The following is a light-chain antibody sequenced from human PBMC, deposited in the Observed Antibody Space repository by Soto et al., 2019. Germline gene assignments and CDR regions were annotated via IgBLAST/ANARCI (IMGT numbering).Light chain of an antibody. CDR2: WAS. Sequence: DIVMTQPPDSLAVSRGERATINCKSSQSVLHSSNNKNYLAWFQQKPGQPPKLLIYWASTRDSGVPDRFSGSGSETDFTLTISSLQAEDVAVYYCQQYHSSPTWTFG. J-gene: IGKJ1*01. CDR3: QQYHSSPTWT. CDR1: QSVLHSSNNKNY. V-gene: IGKV4-1*01.